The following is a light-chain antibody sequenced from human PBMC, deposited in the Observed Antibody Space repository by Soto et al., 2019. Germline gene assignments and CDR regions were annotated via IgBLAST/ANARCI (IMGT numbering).Light chain of an antibody. J-gene: IGKJ1*01. V-gene: IGKV3-20*01. CDR3: QQYGSSPKT. Sequence: EIVMTQSPDTLSVSPGERATLSCRASQSVSSSYLAWYQQKPGQAPKVLIYRASSRATGIPDRFSGSGSGTDFTLTISRLEPEDFAVYYCQQYGSSPKTFGQGTKVDIK. CDR1: QSVSSSY. CDR2: RAS.